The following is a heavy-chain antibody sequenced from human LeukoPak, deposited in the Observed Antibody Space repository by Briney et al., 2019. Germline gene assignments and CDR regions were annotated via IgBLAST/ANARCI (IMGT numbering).Heavy chain of an antibody. CDR1: GGSISSYY. CDR3: ARDYYYDSSGDAFDI. D-gene: IGHD3-22*01. J-gene: IGHJ3*02. V-gene: IGHV4-4*07. CDR2: IYTSGST. Sequence: SETLSLTCTVSGGSISSYYWSWIRQPAGKGLEWIGRIYTSGSTNYNPSLKSRVTMSVDTSKNQFSLKLSSVTAADTAVYYCARDYYYDSSGDAFDIWGQGTMVTVSS.